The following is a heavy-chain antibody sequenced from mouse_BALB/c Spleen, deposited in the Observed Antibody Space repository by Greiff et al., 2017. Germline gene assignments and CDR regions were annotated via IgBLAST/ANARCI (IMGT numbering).Heavy chain of an antibody. D-gene: IGHD1-1*01. J-gene: IGHJ4*01. CDR3: ARGRDYYGSRAAMDY. CDR2: ISSGGST. Sequence: EVMLVESGGGLVKPGGSLKLSCAASGFTFSSYAMSWVRQTPEKRLEWVASISSGGSTYYPDSVKGRFTISRDNARNILYLQMSSLRSEDTAMYYCARGRDYYGSRAAMDYWGQGTSVTVSS. V-gene: IGHV5-6-5*01. CDR1: GFTFSSYA.